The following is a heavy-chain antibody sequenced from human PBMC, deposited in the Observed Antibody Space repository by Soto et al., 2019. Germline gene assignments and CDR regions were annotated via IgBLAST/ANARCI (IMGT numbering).Heavy chain of an antibody. CDR3: SRRAPEGFDP. CDR1: GGSISRSSYY. Sequence: PSETLSLTCNVSGGSISRSSYYWGWIRQPPGKGLEWIGSMYYSGSTYYNPSPKSRVTISIDTPKNQLSLKLTSVTAADTAVYYCSRRAPEGFDPWGQGTLVTVSS. J-gene: IGHJ5*02. V-gene: IGHV4-39*01. CDR2: MYYSGST.